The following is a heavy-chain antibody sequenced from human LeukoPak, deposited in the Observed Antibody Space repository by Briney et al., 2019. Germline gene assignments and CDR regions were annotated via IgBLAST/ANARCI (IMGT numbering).Heavy chain of an antibody. CDR1: GYTFTSYD. CDR3: ARLAAYNYGSGSYYKPSYYYYSYMDV. V-gene: IGHV1-8*01. J-gene: IGHJ6*03. Sequence: ASVKVSCKASGYTFTSYDINWVRQATGQGLEWMGWMNPNSGNTGYVQKFQGRVTMTRNTSIITAYMELSSLRSEDTAVYYCARLAAYNYGSGSYYKPSYYYYSYMDVWGKGTTVTVSS. D-gene: IGHD3-10*01. CDR2: MNPNSGNT.